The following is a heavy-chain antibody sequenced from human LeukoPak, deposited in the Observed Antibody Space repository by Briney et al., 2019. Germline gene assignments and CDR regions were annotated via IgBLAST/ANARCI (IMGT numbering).Heavy chain of an antibody. V-gene: IGHV3-48*01. CDR2: ISSSSNNI. Sequence: GGSLRLSCAASGFTFGSYSMNWVRQAPGKGLEWVSYISSSSNNIYYVDSVKGRFTISRDNAKNSLYLQVNSLRAEDTAVYYCARGLAYDSWSGYYKYWGQGTLVTVSS. CDR1: GFTFGSYS. J-gene: IGHJ4*02. CDR3: ARGLAYDSWSGYYKY. D-gene: IGHD3-3*01.